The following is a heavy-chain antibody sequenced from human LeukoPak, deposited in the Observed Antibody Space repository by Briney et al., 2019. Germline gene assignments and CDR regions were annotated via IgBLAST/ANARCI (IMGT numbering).Heavy chain of an antibody. CDR3: ARDFIAAAGTDY. Sequence: SETLSLTCTVSGGSISSSSYYWGWIRQPPGKGLEWIGSIYYSGSTYYNPSLKSRVTISVDTSKNQFSLKLSSVTAADTAVYYCARDFIAAAGTDYWGQGTLVTVSS. D-gene: IGHD6-13*01. CDR1: GGSISSSSYY. J-gene: IGHJ4*02. CDR2: IYYSGST. V-gene: IGHV4-39*07.